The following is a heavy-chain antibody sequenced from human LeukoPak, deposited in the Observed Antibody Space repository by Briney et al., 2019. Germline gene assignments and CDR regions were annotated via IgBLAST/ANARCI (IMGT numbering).Heavy chain of an antibody. CDR3: ARRLAYCGGDCYSGFDY. J-gene: IGHJ4*02. Sequence: SVKVSCKASGGTFSSYAISWVRQAPGQGLEWMGGIIPILGIANYAQKFQGRVTITADKSTSTAYMELSSLRSEDTAVYYCARRLAYCGGDCYSGFDYWGQGTLVTVSS. CDR1: GGTFSSYA. D-gene: IGHD2-21*02. V-gene: IGHV1-69*10. CDR2: IIPILGIA.